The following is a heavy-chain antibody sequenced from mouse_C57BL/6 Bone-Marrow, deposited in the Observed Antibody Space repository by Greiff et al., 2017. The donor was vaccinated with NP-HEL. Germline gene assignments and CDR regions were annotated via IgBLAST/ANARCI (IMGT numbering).Heavy chain of an antibody. D-gene: IGHD2-3*01. Sequence: VQLQQPGAELVRPGSSVKLSCKASGYTFTSYWMDWVKQRPGQGLEWIGNIYPSDSETHYNQKFKDKATLPVDKSSSTASMQRSRLTSEDSAVYYCARLHDVYVGYWGQGATLTVSS. V-gene: IGHV1-61*01. CDR1: GYTFTSYW. CDR3: ARLHDVYVGY. CDR2: IYPSDSET. J-gene: IGHJ2*01.